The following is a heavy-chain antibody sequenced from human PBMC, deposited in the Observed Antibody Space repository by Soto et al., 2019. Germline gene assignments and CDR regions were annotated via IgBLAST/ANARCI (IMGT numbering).Heavy chain of an antibody. J-gene: IGHJ6*03. D-gene: IGHD2-2*01. CDR3: ARDRATLVPAAAPAYYMDV. Sequence: ASVKVSCKASGYTFTSYDINWVRQATGQGLEWMGWMNPNSGNTGYAQKFQGRVTMTRNTSISTAYMELSSLRSEDTAVYYCARDRATLVPAAAPAYYMDVWGKGTTVTVSS. V-gene: IGHV1-8*01. CDR2: MNPNSGNT. CDR1: GYTFTSYD.